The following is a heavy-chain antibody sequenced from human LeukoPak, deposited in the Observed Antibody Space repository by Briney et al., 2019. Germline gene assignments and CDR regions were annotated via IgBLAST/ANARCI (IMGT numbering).Heavy chain of an antibody. V-gene: IGHV3-66*01. D-gene: IGHD2-21*02. CDR1: GYSVSNYY. J-gene: IGHJ4*02. CDR3: TRGQSYCGADCYSD. CDR2: MYTGGGR. Sequence: GGSLRLSCAASGYSVSNYYMSWVRQPPGKGLEWVSVMYTGGGRYYGDSVKGRFTISRDNSKNTVFLQINSLRVEDTALYYCTRGQSYCGADCYSDWGQGTLVTVSS.